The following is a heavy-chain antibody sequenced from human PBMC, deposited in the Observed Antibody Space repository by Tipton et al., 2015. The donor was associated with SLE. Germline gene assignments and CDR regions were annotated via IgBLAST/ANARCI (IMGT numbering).Heavy chain of an antibody. CDR1: GGSINSGGYY. Sequence: TLSLTCTVSGGSINSGGYYWNWIRQHPGKGLEWVGCIHSRGSTYYNPSLESRVTMSMDTSKNEFSLNLRSVTATDTAVYYCARLSPLWFGEYTEYWGQGTLVTVTS. CDR2: IHSRGST. D-gene: IGHD3-10*01. J-gene: IGHJ4*02. V-gene: IGHV4-39*01. CDR3: ARLSPLWFGEYTEY.